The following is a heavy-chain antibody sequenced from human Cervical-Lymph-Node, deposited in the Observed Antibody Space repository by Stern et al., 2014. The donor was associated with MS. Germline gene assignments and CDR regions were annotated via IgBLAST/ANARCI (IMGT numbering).Heavy chain of an antibody. CDR3: ARGSAGYYGMDV. CDR2: INTATENP. J-gene: IGHJ6*02. Sequence: QVQLVQSGSELKKPGASLKVSCKTSGYTFTSYHMNWVRQAPGQGLEWMGWINTATENPVYAQGFTGRFVFSSDTSVSTAYLQISSLETEDTAVYYCARGSAGYYGMDVWGQGTTVTVSS. CDR1: GYTFTSYH. V-gene: IGHV7-4-1*02. D-gene: IGHD4/OR15-4a*01.